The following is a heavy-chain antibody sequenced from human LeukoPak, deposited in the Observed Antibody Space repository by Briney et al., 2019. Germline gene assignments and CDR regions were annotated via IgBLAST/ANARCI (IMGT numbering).Heavy chain of an antibody. J-gene: IGHJ4*02. Sequence: PSETLSLTCAVYGGSFSGYYWSWIRQPPGKGLEWIGEINHSGSTNYNPSLKSRVTISVDTSKNQFSLKLSSVTAADTAVYYCASRVVAAAGLSAYCFDYWGQGTLVTVSS. CDR1: GGSFSGYY. CDR3: ASRVVAAAGLSAYCFDY. V-gene: IGHV4-34*01. D-gene: IGHD6-13*01. CDR2: INHSGST.